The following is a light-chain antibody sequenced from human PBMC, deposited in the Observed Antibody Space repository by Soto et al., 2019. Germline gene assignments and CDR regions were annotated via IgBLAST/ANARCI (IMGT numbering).Light chain of an antibody. CDR1: QTISSC. CDR2: KAS. V-gene: IGKV1-5*03. CDR3: QQSNSYSAA. Sequence: DIQMTQSPSTLSGSVGDRVTITCRASQTISSCMAWSQQKPGNASKLLIYKASTLKSGVPSRFSTSGSGSEFTLTISSPQADDFATHYCQQSNSYSAAFGQRTKVDFK. J-gene: IGKJ1*01.